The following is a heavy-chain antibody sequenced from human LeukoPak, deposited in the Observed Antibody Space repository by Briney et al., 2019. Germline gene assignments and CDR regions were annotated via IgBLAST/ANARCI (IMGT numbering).Heavy chain of an antibody. CDR2: IRSKAYGGTT. D-gene: IGHD3-3*01. J-gene: IGHJ6*03. V-gene: IGHV3-49*04. CDR1: GFTFSSYG. Sequence: PGGSLRLSCAASGFTFSSYGMSWVRQAPGKGLEWVGFIRSKAYGGTTEYAASVKGRFTISRDDSKSIAYLQMNSLKTEDTAVYYCTRDRPYDFWSGYYHHTRYYYYMDVWGKGTTVTVSS. CDR3: TRDRPYDFWSGYYHHTRYYYYMDV.